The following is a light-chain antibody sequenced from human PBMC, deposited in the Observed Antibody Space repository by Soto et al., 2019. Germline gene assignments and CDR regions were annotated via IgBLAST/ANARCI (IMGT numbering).Light chain of an antibody. J-gene: IGKJ1*01. CDR2: DAS. V-gene: IGKV1-5*01. CDR3: HQYNSFSPWT. CDR1: QSIRSW. Sequence: DIQMTQSPSTLSASVGDRVTITCRASQSIRSWLAWYQQKPGKAPKLLISDASRLKSGIPSRFSGSGSGTEFTLTISSLQPDDFATYYCHQYNSFSPWTFGQGTKVDNK.